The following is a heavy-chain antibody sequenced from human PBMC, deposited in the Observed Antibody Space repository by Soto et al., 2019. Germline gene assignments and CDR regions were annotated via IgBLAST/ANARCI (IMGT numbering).Heavy chain of an antibody. CDR1: GGSISSNS. CDR2: ISYSGST. D-gene: IGHD2-2*01. Sequence: SETLSLTCSVSGGSISSNSWSWIRQPPGKGLEWIGYISYSGSTNYNLSLMSRLTISIDTSKNQFSLKLSSVTAADTAVYYCVRAAVVAPAAAPGYFDCWGQGTLVTVSS. CDR3: VRAAVVAPAAAPGYFDC. J-gene: IGHJ4*02. V-gene: IGHV4-59*12.